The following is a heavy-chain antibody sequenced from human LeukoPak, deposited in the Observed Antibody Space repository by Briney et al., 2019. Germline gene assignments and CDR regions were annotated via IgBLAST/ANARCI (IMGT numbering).Heavy chain of an antibody. CDR2: ISWDGGST. CDR1: GFTFDDYT. Sequence: PGGSLRLSCAASGFTFDDYTMHWVRQAPGKGLEWVSLISWDGGSTYYADSVKGRFTISRDNSKNSLYLQMNSLRAEDTAVYYCAKDDRDSSSPYFDYWGQGTLVTVSS. D-gene: IGHD6-6*01. CDR3: AKDDRDSSSPYFDY. J-gene: IGHJ4*02. V-gene: IGHV3-43*01.